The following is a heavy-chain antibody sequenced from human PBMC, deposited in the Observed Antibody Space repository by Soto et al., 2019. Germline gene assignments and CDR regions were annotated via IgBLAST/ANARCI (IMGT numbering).Heavy chain of an antibody. J-gene: IGHJ5*01. Sequence: QVQLQESGPGLVKPSETLSLTCTVSGGSISSYYWSWIRQPPGKGLEWIGFIFYSGSTSYNPTRRRRGAISIDASAYQFSLKLHSVTAADTAVYYCASMIGDPALSCDAWGHGPRVAVSS. CDR2: IFYSGST. D-gene: IGHD3-10*02. V-gene: IGHV4-59*01. CDR3: ASMIGDPALSCDA. CDR1: GGSISSYY.